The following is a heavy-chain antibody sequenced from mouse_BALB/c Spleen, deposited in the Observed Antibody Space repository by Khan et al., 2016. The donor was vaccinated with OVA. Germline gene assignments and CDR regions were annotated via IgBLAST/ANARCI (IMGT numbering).Heavy chain of an antibody. D-gene: IGHD2-14*01. CDR2: INPSNGYT. J-gene: IGHJ3*01. V-gene: IGHV1-4*01. CDR3: VRDGAYHRNDGWIAY. CDR1: GYTFTSYT. Sequence: QIQLVQSGAELARPGASVKMSCKASGYTFTSYTIHWIKKRPGQGLEWIGYINPSNGYTNYNQKFKDKATLTTEKSSTTAYLQLSSLTSDDSAVYNSVRDGAYHRNDGWIAYWGQGTLVTVSA.